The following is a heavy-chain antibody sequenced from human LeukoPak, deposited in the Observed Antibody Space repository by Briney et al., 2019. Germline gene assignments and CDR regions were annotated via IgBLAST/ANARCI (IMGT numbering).Heavy chain of an antibody. CDR1: GYTFSSYG. Sequence: ASVKVSCKASGYTFSSYGITWVRQAPGQGLEWMGWISAYGGNTNYAQKFQGRVTMTMDTPTSTAYMDLRSLTSDDTAVYYCARGGSYYHFDYWGQGTLVTVSS. V-gene: IGHV1-18*01. J-gene: IGHJ4*02. CDR3: ARGGSYYHFDY. D-gene: IGHD1-26*01. CDR2: ISAYGGNT.